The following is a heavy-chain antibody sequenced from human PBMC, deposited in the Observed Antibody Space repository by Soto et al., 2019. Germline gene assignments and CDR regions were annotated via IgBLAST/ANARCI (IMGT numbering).Heavy chain of an antibody. D-gene: IGHD1-26*01. CDR2: IDPSDSYT. Sequence: PGESLKISCKGSGYSFTSYWISWVRQMPGKGLEWMGRIDPSDSYTNYSPSFQGHVTISADKSISTAYLQWSSLKASDTAMYYCARVLPRGAVYYYYGMDVWGQGTTVPGSS. V-gene: IGHV5-10-1*01. CDR1: GYSFTSYW. CDR3: ARVLPRGAVYYYYGMDV. J-gene: IGHJ6*02.